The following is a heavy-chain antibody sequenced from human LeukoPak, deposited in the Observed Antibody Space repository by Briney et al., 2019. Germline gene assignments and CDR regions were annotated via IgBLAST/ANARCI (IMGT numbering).Heavy chain of an antibody. D-gene: IGHD3-3*01. V-gene: IGHV1-18*01. CDR2: ISAYNGNT. J-gene: IGHJ4*02. Sequence: ASVTVSCKASGYTFTSYGISWVRQAPGQGLEWMGWISAYNGNTNYAQKLQGRVTMTTDTSTSTAYMELRSLRSDDTAVYYCAREGDYYDFWSGYSPLAYWGQGTLVTVSS. CDR3: AREGDYYDFWSGYSPLAY. CDR1: GYTFTSYG.